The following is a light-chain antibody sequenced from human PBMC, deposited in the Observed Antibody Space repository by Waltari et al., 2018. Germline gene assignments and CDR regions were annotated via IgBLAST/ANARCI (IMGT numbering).Light chain of an antibody. Sequence: EIVLTQSPATLSLSPGERATLSCRASQSVSSYLAWYQQKPGQAPRLLIYDASNRATGIPARFSGSGSGTDFTLTISSLEPEDFAVYYCQQRSNWQPITFGGGTKVEIK. CDR1: QSVSSY. CDR2: DAS. J-gene: IGKJ4*01. CDR3: QQRSNWQPIT. V-gene: IGKV3-11*01.